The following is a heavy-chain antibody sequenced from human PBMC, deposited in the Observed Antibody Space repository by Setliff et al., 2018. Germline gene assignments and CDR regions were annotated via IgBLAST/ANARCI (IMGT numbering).Heavy chain of an antibody. D-gene: IGHD3-3*01. J-gene: IGHJ3*02. CDR2: IYYSGST. Sequence: TSETLSLTCTVSGGSISSSSYYWGWVRQPPGKGLEWIGAIYYSGSTYYNPSLKSRVTISLDTSKNQFSLKMSSVTAADTAVYYCARAPITVFGMWGAFDIWGQGTRGTVS. CDR1: GGSISSSSYY. V-gene: IGHV4-39*07. CDR3: ARAPITVFGMWGAFDI.